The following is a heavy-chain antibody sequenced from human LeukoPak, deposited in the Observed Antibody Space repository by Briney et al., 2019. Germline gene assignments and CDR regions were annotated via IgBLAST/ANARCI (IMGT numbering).Heavy chain of an antibody. D-gene: IGHD3-16*02. CDR1: GGAISGTSYY. Sequence: SETLSLTCTVSGGAISGTSYYWGWIRQSPGKGLEWIGSVYHSGTTYENPSLRSRVTLSVDTSKNQFSLKLSSVTAADTAVYYCATGRYLRFFDYWGQGTLVTVSS. V-gene: IGHV4-39*01. CDR2: VYHSGTT. CDR3: ATGRYLRFFDY. J-gene: IGHJ4*02.